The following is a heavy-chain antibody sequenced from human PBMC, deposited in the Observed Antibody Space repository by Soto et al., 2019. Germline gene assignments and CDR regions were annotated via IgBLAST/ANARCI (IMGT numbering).Heavy chain of an antibody. J-gene: IGHJ6*02. D-gene: IGHD3-9*01. V-gene: IGHV1-46*01. Sequence: GASVKVSCKASGYTFTSYYMHWVRQAPGQGLEWMGIINPSGGSTSYAQKFQGRVTMTRDTSTSTVYMELSSLRSEDTAVYYCATEVLRYFDRLPDYYYYGMDVWGQGTTVTVSS. CDR1: GYTFTSYY. CDR3: ATEVLRYFDRLPDYYYYGMDV. CDR2: INPSGGST.